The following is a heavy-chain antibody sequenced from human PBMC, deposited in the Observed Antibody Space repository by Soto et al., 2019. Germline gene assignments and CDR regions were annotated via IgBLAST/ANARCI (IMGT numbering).Heavy chain of an antibody. CDR2: VYFSGNT. V-gene: IGHV4-39*01. Sequence: SETLSLTCTVSGASINSTSYYWGWIRQPPGKGLEWIGSVYFSGNTYYNPSLQSRLTISVDTSKNQFSLKLGSVTAADSAVYFCARQIRYTYGYFPRYIDYWGQGALVTV. CDR1: GASINSTSYY. CDR3: ARQIRYTYGYFPRYIDY. J-gene: IGHJ4*02. D-gene: IGHD5-18*01.